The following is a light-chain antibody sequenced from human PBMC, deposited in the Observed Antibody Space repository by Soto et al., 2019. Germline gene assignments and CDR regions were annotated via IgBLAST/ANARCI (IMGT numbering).Light chain of an antibody. CDR1: SGHSSYA. V-gene: IGLV4-69*01. CDR3: QTWGTGIQG. Sequence: QAVLTQSPSASASLGASVNLTCTLSSGHSSYAIAWHQQQPEKGPRYLMKLNSDGSHSKGDGIPDRFSGSSSGAERYLTISSLQSEDEADYSCQTWGTGIQGFGGWTKLTVL. J-gene: IGLJ2*01. CDR2: LNSDGSH.